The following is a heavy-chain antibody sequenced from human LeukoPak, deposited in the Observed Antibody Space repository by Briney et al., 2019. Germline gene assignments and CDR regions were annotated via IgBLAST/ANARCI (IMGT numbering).Heavy chain of an antibody. V-gene: IGHV3-48*01. CDR1: GFNFSRYS. D-gene: IGHD2-2*01. Sequence: PGGSLRLSCAASGFNFSRYSMNWVRQAPGKGLEWVSYISSSWNTIYYADSVKGRFTISRDNAKNSLYLQMNSLRAEDTAVYYCARDSCSSTSCFVDYWGQGTLVTVSS. CDR2: ISSSWNTI. J-gene: IGHJ4*02. CDR3: ARDSCSSTSCFVDY.